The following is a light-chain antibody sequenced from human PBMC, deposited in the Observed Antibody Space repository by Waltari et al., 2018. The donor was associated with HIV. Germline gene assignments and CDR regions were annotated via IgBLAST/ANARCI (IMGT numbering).Light chain of an antibody. V-gene: IGLV1-44*01. Sequence: QSVLTQPPSASGTPGQRITISCSGSSSNIGRYTETWYQQFPGTAPKLLIYANNQRPSGVPDRFSGSKSGTSASLAISGLQSEDEAVYYCAAWDGTLTGLNYVFGTGTQVTVL. CDR2: ANN. J-gene: IGLJ1*01. CDR3: AAWDGTLTGLNYV. CDR1: SSNIGRYT.